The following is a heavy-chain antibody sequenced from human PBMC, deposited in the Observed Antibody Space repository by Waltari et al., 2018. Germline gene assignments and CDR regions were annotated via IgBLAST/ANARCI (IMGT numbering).Heavy chain of an antibody. CDR3: ARDGIGGAHLDY. D-gene: IGHD1-26*01. J-gene: IGHJ4*02. CDR1: GYTFNDYY. Sequence: VQLVQSGAEAKKPEASVKVSCQASGYTFNDYYIYWVRPAPGQGLEWVGDINPKTGGTAFAQKFRGRVTMTSDTSISTADMELSGLTSDDTAVYYCARDGIGGAHLDYWGQGTLVTVSS. CDR2: INPKTGGT. V-gene: IGHV1-2*02.